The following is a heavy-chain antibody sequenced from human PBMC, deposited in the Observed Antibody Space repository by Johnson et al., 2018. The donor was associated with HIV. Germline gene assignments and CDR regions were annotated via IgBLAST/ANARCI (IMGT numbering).Heavy chain of an antibody. Sequence: VQLVESGGGLVQPGGSLRLSCAASGFTFSSYAMTWVRQAPGKGLEWVSVISGSGDSSYYADSVKGRFTISRDNSRNTLYLQINSLRAEDTAVYYCATHLSDYRDTLTDDAFDIWGQGTMVTVSS. V-gene: IGHV3-23*04. CDR2: ISGSGDSS. CDR3: ATHLSDYRDTLTDDAFDI. CDR1: GFTFSSYA. J-gene: IGHJ3*02. D-gene: IGHD4-11*01.